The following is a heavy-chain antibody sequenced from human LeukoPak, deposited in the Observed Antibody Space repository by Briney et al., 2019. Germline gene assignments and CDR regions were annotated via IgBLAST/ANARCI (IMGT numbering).Heavy chain of an antibody. CDR2: ISSSSSYI. D-gene: IGHD4-17*01. J-gene: IGHJ4*02. CDR1: GFTFSSFS. CDR3: AGDRSTTVTTYYGFDY. V-gene: IGHV3-21*01. Sequence: PGGSLRLSCAASGFTFSSFSMNWVRQAPGKGLEGVSSISSSSSYIYYGDSVKGRFTLSRDNDKNSVYLQMNSLRAEDTAVYYFAGDRSTTVTTYYGFDYWGQGTLVTVSS.